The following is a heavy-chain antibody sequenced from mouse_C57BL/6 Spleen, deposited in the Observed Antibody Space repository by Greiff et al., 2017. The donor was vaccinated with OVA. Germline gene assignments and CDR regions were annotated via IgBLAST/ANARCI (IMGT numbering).Heavy chain of an antibody. V-gene: IGHV1-62-2*01. CDR2: FYPGSGSI. CDR1: GYTFTEYT. CDR3: ARHEEGANWDDWFAY. D-gene: IGHD4-1*01. Sequence: QVHVKQSGAELVKPGASVKLSCKASGYTFTEYTIHWVKQRSGQGLEWIGWFYPGSGSIKYNEKFKDKATLTADKSSSTVYMELSSLTSEDSAVYFCARHEEGANWDDWFAYWGQGTLVTVSA. J-gene: IGHJ3*01.